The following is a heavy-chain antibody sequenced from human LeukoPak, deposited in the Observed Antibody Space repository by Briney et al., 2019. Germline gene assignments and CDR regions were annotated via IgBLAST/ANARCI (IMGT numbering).Heavy chain of an antibody. CDR1: GYRIISYW. Sequence: GESLTISCKGSGYRIISYWIAWVRQMPGKGLEWMGNIYLGDSDTTYSPSFQGHVTISADKSISTAYLHWSGLKASDTAIYYCARPTSQTTVTSGDDDAFHIWGRGTMVTVCS. V-gene: IGHV5-51*01. D-gene: IGHD4-17*01. CDR2: IYLGDSDT. J-gene: IGHJ3*02. CDR3: ARPTSQTTVTSGDDDAFHI.